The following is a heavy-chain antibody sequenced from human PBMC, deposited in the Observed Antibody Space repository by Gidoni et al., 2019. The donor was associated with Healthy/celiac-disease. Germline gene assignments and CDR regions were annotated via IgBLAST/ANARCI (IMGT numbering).Heavy chain of an antibody. CDR1: GFTFSSYG. CDR2: ISYDGSKK. CDR3: AKGSGDLAFDI. D-gene: IGHD3-10*01. Sequence: QVQLVESGGGVVQPGRSLRLSCAASGFTFSSYGMHWVRQAPGKGLEWVAVISYDGSKKYYADSVKGRFTISRDNSKNTLYLQMNSLRAEDTAVYYCAKGSGDLAFDIWGQGTMVTVSS. J-gene: IGHJ3*02. V-gene: IGHV3-30*18.